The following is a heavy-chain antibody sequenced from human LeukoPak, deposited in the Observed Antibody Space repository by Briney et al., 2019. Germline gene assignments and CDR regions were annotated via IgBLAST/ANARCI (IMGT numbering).Heavy chain of an antibody. V-gene: IGHV1-2*02. D-gene: IGHD2-2*01. CDR2: INPNSGGT. CDR3: ARGYCSSTSCYGLWGAFDI. J-gene: IGHJ3*02. CDR1: GYTFTGYY. Sequence: GASVKVSCKASGYTFTGYYMHWVRQAPGQGLEWMGWINPNSGGTNYAQKFQGRVTMTRDTSIGTAYMELSRLRSDDTAVYYCARGYCSSTSCYGLWGAFDIWGQGTMVTVSS.